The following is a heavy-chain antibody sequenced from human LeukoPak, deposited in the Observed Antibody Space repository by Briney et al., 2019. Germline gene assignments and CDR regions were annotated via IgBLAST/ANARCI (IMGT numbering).Heavy chain of an antibody. D-gene: IGHD1-26*01. CDR2: INKDGSAT. CDR1: GFTFDAYA. CDR3: ATWAFYHSLDV. V-gene: IGHV3-43*02. J-gene: IGHJ6*02. Sequence: GGSLRLSCAASGFTFDAYAMHWVRHAPGKGLEWVSLINKDGSATYYADSVKGRFTISRDNSKDSLYLQMKSLRSEDTALYYCATWAFYHSLDVWGQGTTVTVSS.